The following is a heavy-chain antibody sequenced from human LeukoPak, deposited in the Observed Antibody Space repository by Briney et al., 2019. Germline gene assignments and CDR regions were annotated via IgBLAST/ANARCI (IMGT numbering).Heavy chain of an antibody. CDR2: INHSGST. Sequence: SETLSLTCAVYGGSFSGYYWSWIRQAPGKGLEWTGEINHSGSTNYNPSLESPVTISVDMSENHFSLKLSSVTAADTAVYYGATDPGYCSGGRCYGGWFDPWGQGTLVTVSS. D-gene: IGHD2-15*01. CDR3: ATDPGYCSGGRCYGGWFDP. J-gene: IGHJ5*02. CDR1: GGSFSGYY. V-gene: IGHV4-34*01.